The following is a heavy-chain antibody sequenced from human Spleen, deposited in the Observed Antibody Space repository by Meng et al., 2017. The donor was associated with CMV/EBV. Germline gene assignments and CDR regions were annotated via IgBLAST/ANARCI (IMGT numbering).Heavy chain of an antibody. CDR2: IKQDGSEK. J-gene: IGHJ4*02. CDR3: ARDSKVYYFDY. CDR1: GFTFSSYW. V-gene: IGHV3-7*01. D-gene: IGHD6-6*01. Sequence: LSLTCAASGFTFSSYWMSWVRQAPGKGLEWVANIKQDGSEKYYVDSVRGRFTISRDNAKNSLYLQMKSLRAEDTAVYYCARDSKVYYFDYWGQGTLVTVSS.